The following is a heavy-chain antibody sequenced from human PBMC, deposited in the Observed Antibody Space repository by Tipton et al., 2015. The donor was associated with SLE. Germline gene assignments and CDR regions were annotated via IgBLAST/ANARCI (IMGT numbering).Heavy chain of an antibody. J-gene: IGHJ6*03. CDR3: ARGIDTVTSRYYYYMDV. CDR1: GGSISSGGYY. Sequence: LRLSCTVSGGSISSGGYYWSWIRQHPGKGLEWIGYIYYSGSTYYNPSLKSRVTISVDTSKNQFSLKLSSVTAADTAVYYCARGIDTVTSRYYYYMDVWGKGTTVTVSS. V-gene: IGHV4-30-4*08. D-gene: IGHD4-17*01. CDR2: IYYSGST.